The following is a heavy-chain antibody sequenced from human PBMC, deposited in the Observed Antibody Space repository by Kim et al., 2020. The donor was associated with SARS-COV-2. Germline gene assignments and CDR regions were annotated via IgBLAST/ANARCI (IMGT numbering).Heavy chain of an antibody. CDR2: ISYDGSNK. D-gene: IGHD3-10*01. V-gene: IGHV3-30-3*01. CDR3: ARDQGMVRGVPGYYYYYGMDV. CDR1: GFTFSSYA. J-gene: IGHJ6*02. Sequence: GGSLRLSCAASGFTFSSYAMHWVRQAPGKGLEWVAVISYDGSNKYYVDSVKGRFTISRDNSKNTLYLQMNSLRAEDTAVYYCARDQGMVRGVPGYYYYYGMDVWGQGTTVTVSS.